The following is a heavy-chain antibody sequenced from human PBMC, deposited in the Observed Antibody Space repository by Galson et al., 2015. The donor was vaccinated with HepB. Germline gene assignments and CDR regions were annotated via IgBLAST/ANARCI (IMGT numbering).Heavy chain of an antibody. CDR2: LSGGGDTT. J-gene: IGHJ4*02. CDR1: GFPFTSSA. V-gene: IGHV3-23*01. CDR3: AKVDPTNVYYGSGMLLGANDY. Sequence: SLRPSPAASGFPFTSSAMRWVPQAPGKGLESGSALSGGGDTTYSAGSVNGGFTISRDNSRSTLYLQMNRLSAQDTAVYYCAKVDPTNVYYGSGMLLGANDYWGQGTLVTVSS. D-gene: IGHD3-10*01.